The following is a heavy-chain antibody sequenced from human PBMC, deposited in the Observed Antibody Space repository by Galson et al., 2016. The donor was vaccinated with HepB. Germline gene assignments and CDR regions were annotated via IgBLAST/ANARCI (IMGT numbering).Heavy chain of an antibody. CDR2: IIPILGSP. Sequence: SVKVSCKASGDTFSSDAITWVRQAPGQGLEWMGGIIPILGSPNYAQKFQGRVTITADESSDTAYMELTSLTSEDTAFYYCARDVMQSSYRWFDTWGQGTLVTVSS. J-gene: IGHJ5*02. CDR3: ARDVMQSSYRWFDT. CDR1: GDTFSSDA. D-gene: IGHD2/OR15-2a*01. V-gene: IGHV1-69*13.